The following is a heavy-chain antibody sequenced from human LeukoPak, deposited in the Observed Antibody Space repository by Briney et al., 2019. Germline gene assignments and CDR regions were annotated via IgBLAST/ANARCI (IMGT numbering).Heavy chain of an antibody. Sequence: ASVTVSCKASGYTFTSYGISWVRQAPGQGLEWMGWISAYNGNTNYAQKLQGRVTMTTDTSTSTAYMELRSLRSDDTAVYYCARADITMVRGVSYFDYWGQGTLVTVSS. J-gene: IGHJ4*02. V-gene: IGHV1-18*01. CDR3: ARADITMVRGVSYFDY. D-gene: IGHD3-10*01. CDR2: ISAYNGNT. CDR1: GYTFTSYG.